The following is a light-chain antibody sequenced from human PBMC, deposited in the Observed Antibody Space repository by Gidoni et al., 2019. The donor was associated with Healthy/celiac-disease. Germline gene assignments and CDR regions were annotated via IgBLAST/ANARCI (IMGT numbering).Light chain of an antibody. CDR2: WAS. J-gene: IGKJ1*01. Sequence: DIVLTQSPASLPVSLAERATINCKSSQSVLYSSNNKNYLAWYQQKPGQPPKLLIYWASTRESGVPDRFSGSGSGTDFTLTISSLQAEDVAVYYCQQYYSTPWTFGQGTKVEIK. CDR1: QSVLYSSNNKNY. CDR3: QQYYSTPWT. V-gene: IGKV4-1*01.